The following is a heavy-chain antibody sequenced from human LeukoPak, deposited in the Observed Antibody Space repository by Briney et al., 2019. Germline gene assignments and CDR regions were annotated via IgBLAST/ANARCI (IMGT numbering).Heavy chain of an antibody. V-gene: IGHV1-2*02. CDR1: GYTFTGYY. CDR3: ARDRRIAAAGTPGY. D-gene: IGHD6-13*01. J-gene: IGHJ4*02. Sequence: ASVKVSCKASGYTFTGYYMHWLRQAPGQGLEWMGWINPNSGGTNYAQKFQGRVTMTRDTSISTAYMELSRLRSDDTAVYYCARDRRIAAAGTPGYWGQGTLVTVSS. CDR2: INPNSGGT.